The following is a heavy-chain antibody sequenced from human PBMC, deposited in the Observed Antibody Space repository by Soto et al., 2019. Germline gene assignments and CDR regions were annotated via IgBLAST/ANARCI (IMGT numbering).Heavy chain of an antibody. CDR1: GFTFSSYG. D-gene: IGHD2-21*02. CDR3: AEGDCGGDCYSFDAFDI. J-gene: IGHJ3*02. V-gene: IGHV3-30*18. Sequence: QVQLVESGGGVVQPGRSLRLSCAASGFTFSSYGMHWVRQAPGKGLEWVAVISYDGSNKYYADSVKGRFTISRDNSKNTMYLKMNSLRAEETAGYYCAEGDCGGDCYSFDAFDIWGQGTMVTVSS. CDR2: ISYDGSNK.